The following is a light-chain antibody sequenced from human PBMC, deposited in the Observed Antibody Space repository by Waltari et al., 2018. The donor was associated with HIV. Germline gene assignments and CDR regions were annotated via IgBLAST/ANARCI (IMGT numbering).Light chain of an antibody. CDR3: SSYTSSGPRYVL. CDR2: NVK. J-gene: IGLJ2*01. Sequence: QSALTQPASVSGSPGQSITISCTGTSGDVGGYNFVSWYQKHPGKAPKLIIYNVKSRPAGCSIRFSGSSSANTSSLTISGLQAEDEADYFCSSYTSSGPRYVLFGGGTRLTVL. CDR1: SGDVGGYNF. V-gene: IGLV2-14*03.